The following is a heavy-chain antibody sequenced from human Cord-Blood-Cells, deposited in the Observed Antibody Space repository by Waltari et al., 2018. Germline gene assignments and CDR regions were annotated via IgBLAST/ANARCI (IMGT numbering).Heavy chain of an antibody. V-gene: IGHV4-38-2*02. Sequence: QVQLQESGPGLVKPSQTLSLTCAVSGYSISSGYYCGWIRQPPGTGLEWIGSIYHSGSTYYNPSLKSRVTISVDTSKNQFSLKLSSVTAADTAVYYCAREIGYCSSTSCYDAFDIWGQGTMVTVSS. J-gene: IGHJ3*02. CDR1: GYSISSGYY. CDR3: AREIGYCSSTSCYDAFDI. CDR2: IYHSGST. D-gene: IGHD2-2*01.